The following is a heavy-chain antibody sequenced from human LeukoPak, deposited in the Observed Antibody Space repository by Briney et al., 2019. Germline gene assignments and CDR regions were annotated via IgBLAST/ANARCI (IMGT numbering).Heavy chain of an antibody. Sequence: PSETLSLTCTVSGGSITTYYWNWIRQSPGKGLEWIGYFCNSGSINYNLSLKSRVSISADTSKNQFSLKLSSVTAADTAVYYCARGGGCTSFSCDFDFWGQGTLVTVSS. CDR2: FCNSGSI. D-gene: IGHD2-2*01. V-gene: IGHV4-59*01. CDR1: GGSITTYY. J-gene: IGHJ4*02. CDR3: ARGGGCTSFSCDFDF.